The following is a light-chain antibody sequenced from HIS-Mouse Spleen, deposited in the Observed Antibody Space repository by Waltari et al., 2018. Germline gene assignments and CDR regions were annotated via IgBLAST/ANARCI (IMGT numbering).Light chain of an antibody. J-gene: IGKJ1*01. CDR1: QGISSY. CDR2: AAS. Sequence: DIQLTQSPSFLSASVGDSLTITCRASQGISSYLAWYQQKPGKAPKLLIYAASTLQSGVTSRFSGSGSGTEVTLTISSLQPEDVATYYCQQLNSYPPTFGQGTKVEIK. V-gene: IGKV1-9*01. CDR3: QQLNSYPPT.